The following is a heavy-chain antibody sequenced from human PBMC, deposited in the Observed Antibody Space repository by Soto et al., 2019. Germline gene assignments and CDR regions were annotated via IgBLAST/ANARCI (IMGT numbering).Heavy chain of an antibody. J-gene: IGHJ5*02. V-gene: IGHV3-33*01. CDR2: TWYDGSNK. D-gene: IGHD4-4*01. CDR1: GFTFSSYG. Sequence: QVQLVESGGGVVQPGRSLRLSCAASGFTFSSYGMHWVRQAPGKGLDWVAVTWYDGSNKYYADSVKGRFTISREKSKNTLYLQMNSLRAEDTAVYYCARESGALTVTRYNWFDPWGQGTLVTVSS. CDR3: ARESGALTVTRYNWFDP.